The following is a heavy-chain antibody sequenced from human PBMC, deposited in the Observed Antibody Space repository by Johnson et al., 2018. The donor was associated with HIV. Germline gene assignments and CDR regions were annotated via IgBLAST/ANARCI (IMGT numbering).Heavy chain of an antibody. CDR2: IKQDGSEK. V-gene: IGHV3-7*01. CDR3: ARDLVVGDHSTPLTHAFDI. D-gene: IGHD1-26*01. J-gene: IGHJ3*02. CDR1: GFTFSSYW. Sequence: VQLVESGGGLVKPGGSLRLSCAASGFTFSSYWMSWVRQAPGKGLEWVANIKQDGSEKNYVDSVKGRFIISRDNSKNTLYLQMDSLRAEDMGVYYCARDLVVGDHSTPLTHAFDIWGQGTMVTVSS.